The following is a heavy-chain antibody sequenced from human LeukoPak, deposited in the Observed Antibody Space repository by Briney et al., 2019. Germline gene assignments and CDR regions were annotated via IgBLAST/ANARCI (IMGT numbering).Heavy chain of an antibody. J-gene: IGHJ4*02. CDR2: ISGSGSTI. CDR3: AREYPDNGDGWGY. Sequence: GGSLRLSCAASGFTFSSYEMNWVRQAPGKGLEWVSYISGSGSTIFYADSVKGRFTTSRDNAKNSLYLQMNSLRVEDTAVYYCAREYPDNGDGWGYWGQGTLVTVPS. CDR1: GFTFSSYE. V-gene: IGHV3-48*03. D-gene: IGHD1-1*01.